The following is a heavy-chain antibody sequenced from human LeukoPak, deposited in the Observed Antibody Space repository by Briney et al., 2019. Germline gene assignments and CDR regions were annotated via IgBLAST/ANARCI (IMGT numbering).Heavy chain of an antibody. D-gene: IGHD2-2*01. CDR1: GFIFSNFA. Sequence: AGGSLRLSCAASGFIFSNFAMTWVRQAPGKGLEWVSTISGTGAGTDSADSVKGRFTISRDNSKNTVYLQMNSLRPEDTGVYYCAKDVVGHQWVENYWGQGTLVTVSS. CDR2: ISGTGAGT. J-gene: IGHJ4*02. V-gene: IGHV3-23*01. CDR3: AKDVVGHQWVENY.